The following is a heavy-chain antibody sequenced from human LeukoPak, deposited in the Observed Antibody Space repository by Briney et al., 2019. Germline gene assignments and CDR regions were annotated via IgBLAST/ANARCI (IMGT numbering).Heavy chain of an antibody. CDR3: ARGPRGATLFDY. J-gene: IGHJ4*02. V-gene: IGHV1-18*01. CDR1: GGTFSSYA. Sequence: GASVKVSCKASGGTFSSYAISWVRQAPGQGLEWMGWISAYNGNTNYAQKLQGRVTMTTDTSTSAAYMELRSLRSDDTAVYYCARGPRGATLFDYWGQGTLVTVSS. D-gene: IGHD1-26*01. CDR2: ISAYNGNT.